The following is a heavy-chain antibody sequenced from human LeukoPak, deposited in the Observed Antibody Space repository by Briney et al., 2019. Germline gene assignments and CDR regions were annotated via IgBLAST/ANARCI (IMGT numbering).Heavy chain of an antibody. CDR2: IKHDGSEK. J-gene: IGHJ4*02. CDR1: GFTFSSCW. D-gene: IGHD6-13*01. Sequence: GGSLRLSCAASGFTFSSCWMSWVRQAPGKGPEWVANIKHDGSEKYYVDSVKGRVTISRDNAKNSLYLQMNSLRAEDTAVYYCARTAGSSDYWGQGTLVTVSS. CDR3: ARTAGSSDY. V-gene: IGHV3-7*01.